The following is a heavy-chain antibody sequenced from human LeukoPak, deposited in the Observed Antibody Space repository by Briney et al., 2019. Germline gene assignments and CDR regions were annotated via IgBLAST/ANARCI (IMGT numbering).Heavy chain of an antibody. CDR2: ISNSGNTI. J-gene: IGHJ4*02. CDR3: AKDLTTVTSQGDY. V-gene: IGHV3-11*04. CDR1: GFTFSDYY. D-gene: IGHD4-17*01. Sequence: PGGSLRLSCAASGFTFSDYYMSWIRQAPGKGLEWVSYISNSGNTIYYADSVKGRFTISRDNSKNTLYLQMNSLRAEDTAVYYCAKDLTTVTSQGDYWGQGTLVTVSS.